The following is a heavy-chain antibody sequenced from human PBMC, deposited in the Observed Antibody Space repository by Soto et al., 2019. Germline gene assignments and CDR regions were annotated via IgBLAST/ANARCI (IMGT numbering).Heavy chain of an antibody. CDR2: NNYRADT. V-gene: IGHV4-31*02. D-gene: IGHD6-19*01. J-gene: IGHJ4*02. Sequence: LTWIRQRPGGGLEWLGSNNYRADTYYTPSLKSRITISLDTSQNQFSLWLTSVTAADTGMYYCARGGSGWKALNYFDSWGQGILVTVSS. CDR3: ARGGSGWKALNYFDS.